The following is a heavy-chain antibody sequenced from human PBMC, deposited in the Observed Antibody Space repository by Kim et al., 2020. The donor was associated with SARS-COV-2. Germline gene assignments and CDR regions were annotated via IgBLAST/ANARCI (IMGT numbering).Heavy chain of an antibody. V-gene: IGHV3-30*04. Sequence: GGSLRLSCAASGFTFSSYAMHWVRQAPGKGLEWVAVISYDGSNKYYADSVKGRFTISRDNSKNTLYLQMNSLRAEDTAVYYCARGSPRGIAVADWGQGTL. D-gene: IGHD6-19*01. J-gene: IGHJ4*02. CDR3: ARGSPRGIAVAD. CDR2: ISYDGSNK. CDR1: GFTFSSYA.